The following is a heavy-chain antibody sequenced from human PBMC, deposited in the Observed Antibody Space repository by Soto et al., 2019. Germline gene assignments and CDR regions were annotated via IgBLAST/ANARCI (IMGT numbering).Heavy chain of an antibody. D-gene: IGHD5-12*01. CDR3: ARATEATIGDTDY. CDR1: GFPFSSYS. V-gene: IGHV3-21*01. J-gene: IGHJ4*02. CDR2: ISSGSSYI. Sequence: GSLRLSCAASGFPFSSYSMNWVRQAPGKGLEWASSISSGSSYIYYAGSVKGRFTISRDNAENSLYLQMNSLRVEDTAVYYCARATEATIGDTDYWGQGTLVTVSS.